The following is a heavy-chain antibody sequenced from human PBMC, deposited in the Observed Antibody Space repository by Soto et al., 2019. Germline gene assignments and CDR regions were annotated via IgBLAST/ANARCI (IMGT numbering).Heavy chain of an antibody. J-gene: IGHJ4*02. CDR3: VRDSPGFYFDS. D-gene: IGHD3-3*01. CDR1: GGSISSGGYY. V-gene: IGHV4-31*03. CDR2: VHYSGYT. Sequence: ASETLSLTCTVSGGSISSGGYYWNWIRQHPGKGLQWIGYVHYSGYTYYNPSLKSRVTMSVDTSKSQFSLKLSSMTAADTAVYYCVRDSPGFYFDSWGQGTLVTVSS.